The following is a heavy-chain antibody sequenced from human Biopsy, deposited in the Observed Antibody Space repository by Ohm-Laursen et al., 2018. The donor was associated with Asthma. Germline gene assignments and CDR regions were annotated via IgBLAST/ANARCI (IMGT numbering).Heavy chain of an antibody. CDR1: GYTFNRAG. V-gene: IGHV1-18*01. Sequence: ASVSVSCKPSGYTFNRAGISWVRQAPGQGLEWMGWISVYNGNTKVAQKLQDRVTMITDTSTITAYMELRSLRSDDPAVYFCARAVDYSHYYGIDVWGQGTTVTVS. D-gene: IGHD3-10*01. CDR2: ISVYNGNT. CDR3: ARAVDYSHYYGIDV. J-gene: IGHJ6*02.